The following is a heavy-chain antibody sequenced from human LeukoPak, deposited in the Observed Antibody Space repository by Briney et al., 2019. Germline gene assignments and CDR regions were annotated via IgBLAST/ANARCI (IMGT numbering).Heavy chain of an antibody. CDR2: INWHGGSP. V-gene: IGHV3-20*01. Sequence: PGGSLRLSCAASGFTFDDYGMSWVRQVPGKGLEWVSGINWHGGSPGYADSVKGRFTISRDNVKNSLYLQMNSLRAEDMALYHCARVPRGFYASSGYYWFEYWGRGTLVTVSS. J-gene: IGHJ4*02. CDR1: GFTFDDYG. CDR3: ARVPRGFYASSGYYWFEY. D-gene: IGHD3-22*01.